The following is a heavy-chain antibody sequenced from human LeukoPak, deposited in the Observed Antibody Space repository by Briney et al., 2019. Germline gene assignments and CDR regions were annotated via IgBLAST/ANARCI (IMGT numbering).Heavy chain of an antibody. CDR3: VFEGRADAFDI. Sequence: GGSLRHSCAASGFTFSSYGMHWVRQAPGKGLEWVAVISYDGSNKYYADSVKGRFTISRDNSKNTLYLQMNSLRAEDTAVYYCVFEGRADAFDIWGQGTMVTVSS. CDR1: GFTFSSYG. J-gene: IGHJ3*02. V-gene: IGHV3-30*03. D-gene: IGHD3-10*01. CDR2: ISYDGSNK.